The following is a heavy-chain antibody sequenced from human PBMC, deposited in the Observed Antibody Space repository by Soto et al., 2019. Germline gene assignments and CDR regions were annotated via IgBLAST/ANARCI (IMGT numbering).Heavy chain of an antibody. Sequence: EVQLVESGGGLVQPGGSLRLSCAASGFTFSSYWMSWVRQAPGKGLEWVANIKQDGSEKYYVDSVKGRFTISRDNAKNSLYLQMISLRAADTAVYYCARCPSIVVVPAAIRAYYYYYGMDVWGQGTTVTVSS. CDR1: GFTFSSYW. CDR3: ARCPSIVVVPAAIRAYYYYYGMDV. CDR2: IKQDGSEK. V-gene: IGHV3-7*04. D-gene: IGHD2-2*02. J-gene: IGHJ6*02.